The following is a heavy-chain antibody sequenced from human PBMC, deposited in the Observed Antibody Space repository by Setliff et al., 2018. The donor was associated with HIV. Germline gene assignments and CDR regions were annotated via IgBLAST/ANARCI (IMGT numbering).Heavy chain of an antibody. CDR1: GFNFRGYN. Sequence: GSLRLSCAVSGFNFRGYNMNWVRQAPGKGLEWVSSISTSSTYTYYADSVKGRFTISRDNVKNSLYLQMNSLRAEDTAVYYCARPAARYTWNDISPNDAFDVWGQGAVVTVSS. CDR2: ISTSSTYT. D-gene: IGHD1-1*01. CDR3: ARPAARYTWNDISPNDAFDV. V-gene: IGHV3-21*01. J-gene: IGHJ3*01.